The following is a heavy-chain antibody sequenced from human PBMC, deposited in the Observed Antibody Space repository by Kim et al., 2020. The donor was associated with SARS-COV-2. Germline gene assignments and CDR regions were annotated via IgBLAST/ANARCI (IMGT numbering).Heavy chain of an antibody. V-gene: IGHV1-24*01. CDR2: GET. D-gene: IGHD5-18*01. Sequence: GETIYAQKFQGRVTMTEDTSTDTAYMELSSLRSEDTAVYYCRIQLWLQDYWGQGTLVTVSS. J-gene: IGHJ4*02. CDR3: RIQLWLQDY.